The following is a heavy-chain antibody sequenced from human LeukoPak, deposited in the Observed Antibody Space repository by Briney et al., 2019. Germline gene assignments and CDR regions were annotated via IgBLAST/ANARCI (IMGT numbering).Heavy chain of an antibody. CDR2: INPSGVST. CDR1: GYTFTSYY. CDR3: ARDLSVGATTLSEGDY. J-gene: IGHJ4*02. D-gene: IGHD1-26*01. Sequence: ASVTVSCKASGYTFTSYYMHWVLHATGQGLEWMGIINPSGVSTSYAQKFQGRVTMTRNTSASTVYMELRSLSYDDTAVYSCARDLSVGATTLSEGDYWGQGTLVTVSS. V-gene: IGHV1-46*01.